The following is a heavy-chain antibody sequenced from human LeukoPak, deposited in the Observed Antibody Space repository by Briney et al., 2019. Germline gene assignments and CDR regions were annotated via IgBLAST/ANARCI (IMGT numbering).Heavy chain of an antibody. Sequence: PSETLSLTCTVSGGSISSYYWSWIRQPPGKGLEWIGYIYYSGSTNYNPSLKSRVTMSVDTSKNQFSLKLSSVTAADTAVYFCARGALPSAFDIWGQGTMVTVSS. V-gene: IGHV4-59*12. CDR1: GGSISSYY. CDR2: IYYSGST. CDR3: ARGALPSAFDI. J-gene: IGHJ3*02.